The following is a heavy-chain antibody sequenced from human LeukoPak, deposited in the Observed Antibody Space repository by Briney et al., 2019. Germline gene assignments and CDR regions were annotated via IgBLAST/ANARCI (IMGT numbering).Heavy chain of an antibody. V-gene: IGHV3-11*03. CDR1: GFSFSDYY. Sequence: GGSLRLSCVASGFSFSDYYMSWIRQAPGKGLEWVSYISSSGSHTYYADSVTGRFTISRNNAKKSLHLQMNSLRAEDTAVYYCARHPDGSLSLDYWGQGTLVTVSS. J-gene: IGHJ4*02. CDR2: ISSSGSHT. CDR3: ARHPDGSLSLDY. D-gene: IGHD1-26*01.